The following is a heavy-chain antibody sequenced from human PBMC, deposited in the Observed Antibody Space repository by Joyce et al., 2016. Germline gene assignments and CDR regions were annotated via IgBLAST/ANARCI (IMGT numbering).Heavy chain of an antibody. CDR1: GFTLSGAS. J-gene: IGHJ6*02. V-gene: IGHV3-73*02. Sequence: EVQLVESGGGLVKPGGSLKLSCAVSGFTLSGASVHWVRQASGKGLDGVGRIRSKANGDATAYAASVKGRFSISRDDSKNTAYLQMNSLKTEDTAVYYCSNYDLWSGYSPSRDVWGQGSTVTVSS. CDR2: IRSKANGDAT. CDR3: SNYDLWSGYSPSRDV. D-gene: IGHD3-3*01.